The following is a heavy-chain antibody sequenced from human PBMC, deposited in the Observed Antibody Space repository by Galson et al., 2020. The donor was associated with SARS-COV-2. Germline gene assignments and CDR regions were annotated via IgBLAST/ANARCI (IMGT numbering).Heavy chain of an antibody. CDR3: ASQPSRAVACYVMDV. CDR2: ISSSGSTI. D-gene: IGHD6-19*01. CDR1: GFTFSSYE. J-gene: IGHJ6*02. V-gene: IGHV3-48*03. Sequence: GGSLRLSCAASGFTFSSYEMNWVRQAPGKGLEWVSYISSSGSTIYYADSVKGRFTISRDNAKNSLYLQMNSLRAEDTAVYYCASQPSRAVACYVMDVWGQGTTVTVSS.